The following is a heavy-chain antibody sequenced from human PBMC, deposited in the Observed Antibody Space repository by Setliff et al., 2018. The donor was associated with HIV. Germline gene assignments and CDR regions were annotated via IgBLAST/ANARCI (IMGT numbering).Heavy chain of an antibody. V-gene: IGHV3-15*01. Sequence: PGGSLRLSCAASGFTFNKAWMSWVRQAPGKGLEWVGRIKSKTDGGTTDYAAPVKGRFTISRDDSKNTLYLQMNSLKTEDTAVYYCTRHSTDPWSLLDYWGQGTLVTVSS. J-gene: IGHJ4*02. D-gene: IGHD4-4*01. CDR1: GFTFNKAW. CDR3: TRHSTDPWSLLDY. CDR2: IKSKTDGGTT.